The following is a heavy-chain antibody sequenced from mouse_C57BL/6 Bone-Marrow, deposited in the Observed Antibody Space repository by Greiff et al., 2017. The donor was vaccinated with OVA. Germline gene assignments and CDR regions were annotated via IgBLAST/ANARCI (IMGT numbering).Heavy chain of an antibody. CDR2: IDPSDSYP. Sequence: QVQLQQPGAELVKPGASVKLSCKASGYTFTSYWMQWVKQRPGQGLEWIGEIDPSDSYPNYHQKFTGTATLPVDPSSRTAYMQLSSLTSEDSAVYYCARPYHRGYYARDYWGQGTSVTVSS. CDR1: GYTFTSYW. CDR3: ARPYHRGYYARDY. V-gene: IGHV1-50*01. J-gene: IGHJ4*01. D-gene: IGHD2-12*01.